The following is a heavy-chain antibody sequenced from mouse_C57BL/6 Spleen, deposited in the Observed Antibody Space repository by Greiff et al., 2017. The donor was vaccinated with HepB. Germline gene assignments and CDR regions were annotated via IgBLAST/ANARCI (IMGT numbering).Heavy chain of an antibody. V-gene: IGHV1-26*01. J-gene: IGHJ4*01. CDR2: INPNNGGT. CDR3: ARGKLRDYAMDY. CDR1: GYTFTDYY. D-gene: IGHD1-1*01. Sequence: EVQLQQSGPELVKPGASVKIFCKASGYTFTDYYMNWVKQSHGKSLEWIGDINPNNGGTSYNQKFKGTATLTVATSSSTAYMELRSLTSEDSAVYYCARGKLRDYAMDYWGQGASVTVSA.